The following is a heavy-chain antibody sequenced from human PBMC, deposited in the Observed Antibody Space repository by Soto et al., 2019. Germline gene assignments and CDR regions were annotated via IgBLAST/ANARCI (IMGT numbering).Heavy chain of an antibody. CDR2: ISGSGGST. Sequence: EVQLLESGGGLVQPGGSLRLSCAASGFTFSTYAMSWVRQAPGKGLEWVSEISGSGGSTYYAHSVKGRCTISRHNSKNSLYLQMNCLRAEDTAVYDCARGWGYYIDFWIHGMLLTVSP. CDR3: ARGWGYYIDF. D-gene: IGHD3-3*01. V-gene: IGHV3-23*01. CDR1: GFTFSTYA. J-gene: IGHJ4*01.